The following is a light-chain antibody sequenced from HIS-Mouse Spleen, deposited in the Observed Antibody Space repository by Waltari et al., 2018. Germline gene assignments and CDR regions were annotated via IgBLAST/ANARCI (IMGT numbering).Light chain of an antibody. J-gene: IGLJ3*02. CDR1: SPNIGSNY. Sequence: QSVLTQPPSASGTPGQRVTIPCPGSSPNIGSNYVYCYQQLPGTAPKLLIYRNNQRPSGVPDRFSGSKSGTSASLAISGLRSEDEADYYCAAWDDSLSGPVFGGGTKLTVL. V-gene: IGLV1-47*01. CDR3: AAWDDSLSGPV. CDR2: RNN.